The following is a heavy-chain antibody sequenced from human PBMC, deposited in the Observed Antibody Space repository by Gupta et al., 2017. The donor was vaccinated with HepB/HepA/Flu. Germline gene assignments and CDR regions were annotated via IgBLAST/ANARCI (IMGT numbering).Heavy chain of an antibody. Sequence: EVQLVESGGGLVQSGGSLRLSCAASGFTFSSYDMNWVRQAPGKGLEWVSYISSSGSTIYYADSVKGRFTISRDNAKNSLYLQMNSLRAEDTAVYYCAREIAVAGTIYYYYGMDVWGQGTTVTGSS. V-gene: IGHV3-48*03. CDR1: GFTFSSYD. CDR2: ISSSGSTI. J-gene: IGHJ6*02. CDR3: AREIAVAGTIYYYYGMDV. D-gene: IGHD6-19*01.